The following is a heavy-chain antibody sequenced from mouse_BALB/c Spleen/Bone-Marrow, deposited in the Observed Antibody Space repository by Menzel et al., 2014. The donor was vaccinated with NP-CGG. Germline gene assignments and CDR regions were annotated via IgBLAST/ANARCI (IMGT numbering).Heavy chain of an antibody. D-gene: IGHD2-2*01. CDR2: IRNKANGYTT. CDR1: GFTFTDYY. CDR3: ARDGYDDY. Sequence: EVQVVESGGGLVQPGGSLRLSCATSGFTFTDYYMSWVRQPPGKALEWLGFIRNKANGYTTEYSASVKGRFTISRDNSQSILYLQMNTLRAEDSATYYCARDGYDDYWGQGTTLTVSP. J-gene: IGHJ2*01. V-gene: IGHV7-3*02.